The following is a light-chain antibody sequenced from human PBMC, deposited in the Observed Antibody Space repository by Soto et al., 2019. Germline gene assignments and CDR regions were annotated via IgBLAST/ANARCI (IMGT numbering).Light chain of an antibody. CDR3: SAWDDSLNGWV. Sequence: QSVLTQPPSVSGAPRQRVNISCTGTSSDIGNNAVDWYHQHQGKNPKLLIYYDDLHPSGVAARFSGSKSGTSASLAISWLQYEDEAAYYCSAWDDSLNGWVFGGGTKLTVL. CDR1: SSDIGNNA. J-gene: IGLJ3*02. V-gene: IGLV1-36*01. CDR2: YDD.